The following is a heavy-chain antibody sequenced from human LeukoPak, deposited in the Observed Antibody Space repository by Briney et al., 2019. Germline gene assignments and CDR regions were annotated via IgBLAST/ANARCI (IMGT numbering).Heavy chain of an antibody. V-gene: IGHV3-23*01. CDR3: ARDLF. CDR1: GFTFSSYA. J-gene: IGHJ6*01. CDR2: ISGSGGGT. Sequence: GGSLRLSCAASGFTFSSYAMSGVRRAPGKGLEWVSGISGSGGGTYYADSVKGGFTIYRDNSKNTLYPQMTSLRGENTAVYNCARDLFWGQGTTVTVSS.